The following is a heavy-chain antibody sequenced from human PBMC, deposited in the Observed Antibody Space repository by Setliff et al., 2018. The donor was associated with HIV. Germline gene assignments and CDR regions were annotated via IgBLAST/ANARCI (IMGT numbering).Heavy chain of an antibody. J-gene: IGHJ4*02. Sequence: AGGSLRLSCAASGFTFTNAWMSWVRQAPGKGLEWVGRIKSKTDGETEDYAAPVKGRFTISRDDSRSTLYLQMNSLITGDTALYYCTTAVAQNWYGSGNENYWGQGTLVTVSS. CDR2: IKSKTDGETE. V-gene: IGHV3-15*01. D-gene: IGHD3-10*01. CDR3: TTAVAQNWYGSGNENY. CDR1: GFTFTNAW.